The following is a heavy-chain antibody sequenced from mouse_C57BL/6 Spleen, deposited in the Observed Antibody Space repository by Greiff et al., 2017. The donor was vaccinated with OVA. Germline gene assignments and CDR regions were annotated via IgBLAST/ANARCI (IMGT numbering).Heavy chain of an antibody. CDR2: ISDGGSYT. J-gene: IGHJ2*01. V-gene: IGHV5-4*01. CDR1: GFTFSSYA. Sequence: EVQLVESGGGLAKPGGSLKLSCAASGFTFSSYAMSWVRQTPEKRLEWVATISDGGSYTYYPDNVKGRFTISRDNAKNNLYLQMSHLKSEDTAMYYCARGDYFDYWGQGTTLTVSS. CDR3: ARGDYFDY.